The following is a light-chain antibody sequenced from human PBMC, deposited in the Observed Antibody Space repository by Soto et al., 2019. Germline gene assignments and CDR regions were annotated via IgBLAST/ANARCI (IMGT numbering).Light chain of an antibody. V-gene: IGKV3-15*01. Sequence: EIVMTQSPVALSVSPGERATLSCRASQAIRSDLAWYQQKPGQAPRLLISDVSTRATGIPARFNGSGSGTEFTLAISSLQCEDFAVYYCHQYNTLPLTFGGGTKVEIK. CDR1: QAIRSD. CDR2: DVS. J-gene: IGKJ4*01. CDR3: HQYNTLPLT.